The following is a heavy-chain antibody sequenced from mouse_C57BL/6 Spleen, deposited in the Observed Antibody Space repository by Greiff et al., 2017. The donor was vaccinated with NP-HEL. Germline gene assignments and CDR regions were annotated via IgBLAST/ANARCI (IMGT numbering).Heavy chain of an antibody. CDR2: ISNGGGST. V-gene: IGHV5-12*01. Sequence: EVKLEESGGGLVQPGGSLKLSCAASGFTFSDYYMYWVRQTPEKRLEWVAYISNGGGSTYYPDTVKGRFTISRDNAKNTLYLQMSRLKSEDTAMYYCARRSGDYDVGWYFDVWGTGTTVTVSS. CDR1: GFTFSDYY. CDR3: ARRSGDYDVGWYFDV. J-gene: IGHJ1*03. D-gene: IGHD2-4*01.